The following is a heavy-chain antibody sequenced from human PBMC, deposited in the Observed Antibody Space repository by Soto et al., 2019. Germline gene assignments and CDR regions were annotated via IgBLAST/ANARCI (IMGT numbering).Heavy chain of an antibody. J-gene: IGHJ6*02. CDR2: IIPIFGTA. CDR3: ASTIFGVVNPGYYGMDV. V-gene: IGHV1-69*13. D-gene: IGHD3-3*01. CDR1: GGTFSSYA. Sequence: SVKVSCKASGGTFSSYAISWVRQAPGQGLEWMGGIIPIFGTANYAQKFQGRVTITADESTSTAYMELSSLRSEDTAVYYCASTIFGVVNPGYYGMDVWGQGTTVTVSS.